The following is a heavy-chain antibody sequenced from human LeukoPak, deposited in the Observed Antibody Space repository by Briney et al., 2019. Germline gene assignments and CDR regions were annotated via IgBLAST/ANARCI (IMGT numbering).Heavy chain of an antibody. CDR1: GGSISSSSYY. J-gene: IGHJ5*02. CDR3: ARRKSSGWYLGLGWFDP. V-gene: IGHV4-39*07. CDR2: INHSGST. D-gene: IGHD6-19*01. Sequence: SETLSLTCTVSGGSISSSSYYWSWIRQPPGKGLEWIGEINHSGSTNYNPSLKSRVTISVDTSKNQFSLKLSSVTAADTAVYYCARRKSSGWYLGLGWFDPWGQGTLVTVSS.